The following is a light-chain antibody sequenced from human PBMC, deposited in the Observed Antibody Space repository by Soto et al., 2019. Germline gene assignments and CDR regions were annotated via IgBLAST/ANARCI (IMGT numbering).Light chain of an antibody. CDR1: QSLASA. Sequence: EIVMTQSPATLSVSPGERATLSCRASQSLASALAWYQQKPGQVPRPLIYGASNRATGIPDRFSGSGSGTDFTLTISRLEPEDFAVYYCQQYGSSGTFGQGTKVDI. CDR2: GAS. J-gene: IGKJ1*01. V-gene: IGKV3-20*01. CDR3: QQYGSSGT.